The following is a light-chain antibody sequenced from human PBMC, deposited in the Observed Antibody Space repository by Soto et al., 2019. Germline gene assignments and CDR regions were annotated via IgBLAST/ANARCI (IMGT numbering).Light chain of an antibody. Sequence: QSVLTQPPSVSGAPGQRVTISCTGTSSNIGAGYDVHWYQQLPGTAPKLLIYDNNDRPSGVPDRFSGSKSGTSASLAITGLQADDEADYYCHSYDRSLSGALIGGGTKVTVL. CDR2: DNN. CDR1: SSNIGAGYD. CDR3: HSYDRSLSGAL. V-gene: IGLV1-40*01. J-gene: IGLJ2*01.